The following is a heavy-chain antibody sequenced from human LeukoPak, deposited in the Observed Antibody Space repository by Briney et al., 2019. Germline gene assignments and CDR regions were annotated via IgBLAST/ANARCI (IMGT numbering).Heavy chain of an antibody. D-gene: IGHD3-10*01. CDR1: GFTFNNYW. Sequence: PGGSLRLSCAASGFTFNNYWMHWVRQAPGKGLVWVSGINSDGSSATYADSVKGRFTISRDNAKNTLYLQMNSLRAEDTAVYYCAKVGFGETDYWGQGTLVTVSS. J-gene: IGHJ4*02. CDR3: AKVGFGETDY. CDR2: INSDGSSA. V-gene: IGHV3-74*01.